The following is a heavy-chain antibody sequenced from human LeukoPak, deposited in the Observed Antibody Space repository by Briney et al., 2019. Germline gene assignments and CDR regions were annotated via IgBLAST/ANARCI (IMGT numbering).Heavy chain of an antibody. V-gene: IGHV1-69*02. CDR3: ARGVTMVRGVIFSGMDV. D-gene: IGHD3-10*01. J-gene: IGHJ6*02. CDR2: IIPILGIA. CDR1: GGTFSSYT. Sequence: SVKVSCKASGGTFSSYTISWVRQAPGQGLEWMGRIIPILGIANYAQKFQGRVTITADKSTSTAYMELSSLRSEDTAVYYCARGVTMVRGVIFSGMDVWGQGTTVTVSS.